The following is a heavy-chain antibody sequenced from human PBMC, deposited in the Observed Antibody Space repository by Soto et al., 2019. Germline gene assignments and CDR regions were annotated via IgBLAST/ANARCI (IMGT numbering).Heavy chain of an antibody. D-gene: IGHD2-2*01. J-gene: IGHJ6*03. CDR1: GGSISSYY. CDR3: ARVKDQLLSLDREYYYYYYMYV. CDR2: IYYSGST. V-gene: IGHV4-59*01. Sequence: PSETLSLTCTVSGGSISSYYWSWIRQPPGKGLEWIGYIYYSGSTNYNPSLKSRVTISVDTSKNQFSLKLSSVTAADTAVYYCARVKDQLLSLDREYYYYYYMYVWGKGTTVTVSS.